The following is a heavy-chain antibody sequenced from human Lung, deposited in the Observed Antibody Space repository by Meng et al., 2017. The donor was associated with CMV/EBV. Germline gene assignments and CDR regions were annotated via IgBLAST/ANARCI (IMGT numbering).Heavy chain of an antibody. V-gene: IGHV3-74*01. D-gene: IGHD1-26*01. Sequence: SCGASGFTFNRYWMHWVREAPGRGLIWVARIEFDETSANSADSVRGRFTISRDNAGDRLFLQMNSLRAEDTALYFCVRDGDKWNFDYWGKGTLVTVSS. CDR2: IEFDETSA. CDR3: VRDGDKWNFDY. CDR1: GFTFNRYW. J-gene: IGHJ4*02.